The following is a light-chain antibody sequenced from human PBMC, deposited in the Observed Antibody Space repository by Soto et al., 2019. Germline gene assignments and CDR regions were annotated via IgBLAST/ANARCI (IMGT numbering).Light chain of an antibody. CDR1: SSDVGGYNY. V-gene: IGLV2-14*01. CDR3: SSYTSSSTDV. Sequence: QSALTQPASVSGSPGQSITISCTGTSSDVGGYNYVSWYQQHPGKAPKLMIYEVSNRPSGVSNRFSGSKSGNTASLTTSGLQAEDEADYYCSSYTSSSTDVFGTGPKLTVL. CDR2: EVS. J-gene: IGLJ1*01.